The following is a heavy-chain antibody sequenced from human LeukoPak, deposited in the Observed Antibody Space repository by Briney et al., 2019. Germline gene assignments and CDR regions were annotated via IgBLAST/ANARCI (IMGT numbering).Heavy chain of an antibody. Sequence: GGSLRLSCAASGFTFSSYSMNWVRQAPGKGLEWVSSISSSSYIYYADSVKGRFTISRDNAKNSLYLQMNSLRAEDTAVYYCASSHGSGWRIVNFDYWGQGTLVTVSS. CDR1: GFTFSSYS. CDR3: ASSHGSGWRIVNFDY. J-gene: IGHJ4*02. D-gene: IGHD6-19*01. CDR2: ISSSSYI. V-gene: IGHV3-21*01.